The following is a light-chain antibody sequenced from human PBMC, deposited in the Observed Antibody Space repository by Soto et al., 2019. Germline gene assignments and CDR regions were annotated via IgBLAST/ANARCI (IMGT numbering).Light chain of an antibody. CDR3: QQYTSYSNT. V-gene: IGKV1-5*01. Sequence: DIQMTQSPSTLSASVGDRVTITCRASQSISSWLAWYQQKPGKAPRLLIYDASGLESGVPSRFSGSGSGTEFTLTISSLQPDDFATYYCQQYTSYSNTFGQGTRLEIK. J-gene: IGKJ5*01. CDR2: DAS. CDR1: QSISSW.